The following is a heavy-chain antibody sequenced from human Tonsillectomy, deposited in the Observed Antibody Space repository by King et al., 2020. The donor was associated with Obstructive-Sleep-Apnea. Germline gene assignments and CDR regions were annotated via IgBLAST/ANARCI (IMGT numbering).Heavy chain of an antibody. J-gene: IGHJ4*02. Sequence: DSVKGRFTISRDNSKNTLHLQMNDLRVEDTAVYYCAKEAGGWHHFDCWGQGTLVTVSS. V-gene: IGHV3-30*02. CDR3: AKEAGGWHHFDC. D-gene: IGHD6-19*01.